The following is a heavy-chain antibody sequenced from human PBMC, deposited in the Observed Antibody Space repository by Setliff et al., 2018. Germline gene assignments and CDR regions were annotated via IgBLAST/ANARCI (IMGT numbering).Heavy chain of an antibody. CDR1: GYSFSNFW. D-gene: IGHD2-21*02. CDR2: IYPGDTDT. J-gene: IGHJ4*02. Sequence: PGASLKISCKGSGYSFSNFWIGWGRQMPGQGLEWMGIIYPGDTDTKYSPSFQGQVTISADRAISTAYLQLSSLKAADPALYYCARQGGNSNIDYWGRGTLVTVSS. V-gene: IGHV5-51*01. CDR3: ARQGGNSNIDY.